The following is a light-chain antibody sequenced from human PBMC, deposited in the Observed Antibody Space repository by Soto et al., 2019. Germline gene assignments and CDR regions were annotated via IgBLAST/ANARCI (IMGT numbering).Light chain of an antibody. CDR2: KAS. J-gene: IGKJ1*01. CDR1: QTISSW. V-gene: IGKV1-5*03. Sequence: IQMTQSPSTLSGSVGDRVTITCRASQTISSWLAWYQQKPGKAPTLLIYKASTLKSGVPARFSGSGSGTEFTLTISSLQPDECATYYCQHYNSYSEAFGQGTTVELK. CDR3: QHYNSYSEA.